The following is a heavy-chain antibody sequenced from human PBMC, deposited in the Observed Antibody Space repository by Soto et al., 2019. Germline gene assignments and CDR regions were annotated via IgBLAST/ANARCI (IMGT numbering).Heavy chain of an antibody. D-gene: IGHD2-2*01. CDR3: ARGPSTPPGTHWFDP. CDR2: IYHSGST. V-gene: IGHV4-30-2*01. CDR1: GGSISSGGYS. J-gene: IGHJ5*02. Sequence: QLQLQESGSGLVKPSQTLSLTCAVSGGSISSGGYSWSWIRQPPGKGLEWIGYIYHSGSTYYNPSLKGGVTISVDRSKNQFSLKLSSVTAADTAVYYCARGPSTPPGTHWFDPWGQGTLVTVSS.